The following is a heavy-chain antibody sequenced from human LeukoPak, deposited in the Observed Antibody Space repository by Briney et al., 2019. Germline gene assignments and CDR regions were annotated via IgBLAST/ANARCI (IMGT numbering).Heavy chain of an antibody. Sequence: GGSLRLSCAASEFTFSTFWMSWVRQAPGKGLEWVANIKADGSVKHYVDSVEGRFSISRDNARSSLYLQMNSLRAENTAVYYCVRDSDYQRNSGGLYAHYDALDIWGHGTMVTVSS. V-gene: IGHV3-7*01. CDR3: VRDSDYQRNSGGLYAHYDALDI. CDR1: EFTFSTFW. D-gene: IGHD2-21*01. J-gene: IGHJ3*02. CDR2: IKADGSVK.